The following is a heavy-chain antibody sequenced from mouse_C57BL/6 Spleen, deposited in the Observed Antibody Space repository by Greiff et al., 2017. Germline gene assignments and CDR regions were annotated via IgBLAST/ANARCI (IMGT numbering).Heavy chain of an antibody. Sequence: EVQLVESEGGLVQPGSSMKLSCTASGFTFSDYYMAWVRQVPEKGLEWVANINYDGSSTYYLDSLKSRFIISRDNAKNILYLQMSSLKSEDTATYYCARDPSHYAMDYWGQGTSVTVSS. CDR1: GFTFSDYY. CDR3: ARDPSHYAMDY. J-gene: IGHJ4*01. V-gene: IGHV5-16*01. CDR2: INYDGSST.